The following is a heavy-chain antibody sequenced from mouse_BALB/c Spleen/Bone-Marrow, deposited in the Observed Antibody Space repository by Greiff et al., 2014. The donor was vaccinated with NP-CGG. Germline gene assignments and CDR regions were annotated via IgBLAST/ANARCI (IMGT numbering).Heavy chain of an antibody. V-gene: IGHV1S22*01. J-gene: IGHJ3*01. CDR3: TRSLYYYPAY. CDR2: VHPGSDTA. CDR1: GYTFTNFW. Sequence: LKQSGSELVRPGASVKLSCKASGYTFTNFWMHWVRQRPGQGLEWIGNVHPGSDTANYDEKFKSKATLTVDTSSSTAYMQLSSLTSEDSAVYYCTRSLYYYPAYWGQGTLVTVST. D-gene: IGHD1-1*01.